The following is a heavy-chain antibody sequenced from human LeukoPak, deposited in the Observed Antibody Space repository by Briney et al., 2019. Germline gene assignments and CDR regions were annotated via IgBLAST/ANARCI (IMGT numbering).Heavy chain of an antibody. CDR3: AREMDSGYKVTRGLTWERD. Sequence: PGRSLRLSCAASGFTFSSYAMHWVRQAPGKGLEWVAVISYDGSNKYYADSVKGRFTISRDNSKNTLYLQMNSLRAEDTAVYYCAREMDSGYKVTRGLTWERDWGQGTLVTVSS. V-gene: IGHV3-30-3*01. D-gene: IGHD5-12*01. CDR1: GFTFSSYA. CDR2: ISYDGSNK. J-gene: IGHJ4*02.